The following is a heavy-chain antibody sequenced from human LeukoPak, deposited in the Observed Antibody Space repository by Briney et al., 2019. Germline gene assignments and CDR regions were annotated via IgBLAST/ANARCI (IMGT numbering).Heavy chain of an antibody. J-gene: IGHJ4*02. CDR2: INTNSGGT. Sequence: ASVKVSCKASGYTFIAYYMHWVRQAPGQGLEWMGWINTNSGGTNYAQKFQGRVTMTRDTFISTAYMELSRLRSDDTAVYYCARDRAWELLRGYFDSWGQGTRVTVSS. CDR1: GYTFIAYY. V-gene: IGHV1-2*02. D-gene: IGHD1-26*01. CDR3: ARDRAWELLRGYFDS.